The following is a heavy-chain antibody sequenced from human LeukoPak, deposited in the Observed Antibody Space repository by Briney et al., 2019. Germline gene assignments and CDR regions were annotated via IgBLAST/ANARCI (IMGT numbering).Heavy chain of an antibody. V-gene: IGHV3-48*03. J-gene: IGHJ4*02. CDR1: GFTFSSYE. CDR3: ARRGAAAGKLDY. D-gene: IGHD6-13*01. CDR2: ISSSGSTI. Sequence: GGSLRLSCAASGFTFSSYEMNWVRQAPGKGPEWVSYISSSGSTIYYADSVKGRFTISRDNAKNSLYLQMNSLRAEDTAVYYCARRGAAAGKLDYWGQGTLVTVSS.